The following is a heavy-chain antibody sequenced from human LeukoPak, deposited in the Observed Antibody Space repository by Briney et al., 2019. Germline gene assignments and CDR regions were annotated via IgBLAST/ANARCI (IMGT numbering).Heavy chain of an antibody. CDR2: INAGNGNT. CDR1: GYTFTSYA. D-gene: IGHD3-10*01. V-gene: IGHV1-3*01. CDR3: ARDGVLVRGVIMNYLDY. Sequence: ASVKVSCKASGYTFTSYAMHWVRQAPGERLEWMGWINAGNGNTKYSQKFQGRVTITRDTSASTAYMELSSLRSEDTAVYYCARDGVLVRGVIMNYLDYWGQGTLVTVSS. J-gene: IGHJ4*02.